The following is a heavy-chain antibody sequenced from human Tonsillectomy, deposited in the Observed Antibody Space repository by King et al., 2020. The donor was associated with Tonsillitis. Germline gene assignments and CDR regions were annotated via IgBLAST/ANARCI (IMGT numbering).Heavy chain of an antibody. J-gene: IGHJ4*02. V-gene: IGHV3-33*01. CDR3: AALTTVTTHSDY. CDR2: IWYDGSNK. D-gene: IGHD4-11*01. CDR1: GFTFSSYG. Sequence: VQLVESGGGVVQPGRSLRLSCAASGFTFSSYGMHWVRQAPGKGLEWGAVIWYDGSNKYYADSVKGRFTISRDNSKNTLYLQMNSLRAEDTAVYYCAALTTVTTHSDYWGQGTLVTVSS.